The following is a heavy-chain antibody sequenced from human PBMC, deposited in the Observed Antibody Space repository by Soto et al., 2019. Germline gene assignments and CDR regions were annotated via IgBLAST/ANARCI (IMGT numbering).Heavy chain of an antibody. J-gene: IGHJ3*02. CDR1: GLTFSSYG. V-gene: IGHV3-21*01. Sequence: GGSLRLSCAASGLTFSSYGMNWVRQAPGKGLEWVSPISSSSSYIYYADSVKGRFTISRDNAKNSLYLQMNSLRAEDTAVYYCARALPIRLFDAFEIWGQGTMVTVSS. CDR2: ISSSSSYI. D-gene: IGHD5-18*01. CDR3: ARALPIRLFDAFEI.